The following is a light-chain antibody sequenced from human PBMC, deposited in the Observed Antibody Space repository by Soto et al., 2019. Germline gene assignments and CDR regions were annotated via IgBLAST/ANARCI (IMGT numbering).Light chain of an antibody. CDR3: QQYNSYSWT. V-gene: IGKV1-5*03. Sequence: DIQMTQSPSTLSASVGDRVTITCRASQSISSWLAWYQQKPGKAPKLLIYKASSLESGVQSRFSGSGSGTEFTLTISSLQPDDFATYYCQQYNSYSWTFGQGTKVEI. J-gene: IGKJ1*01. CDR1: QSISSW. CDR2: KAS.